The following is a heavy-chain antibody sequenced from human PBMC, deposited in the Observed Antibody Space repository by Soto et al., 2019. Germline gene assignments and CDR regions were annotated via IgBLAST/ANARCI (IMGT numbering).Heavy chain of an antibody. Sequence: PSETLSLTCAVYGGSFSGYYWSWIRQPPGKGLEWIGEINHSGSTNYNPSLKSRVTISVDTSKNQFSLKLSSVTAADTAVYYCARDRDYGDYDYWGQGTLVTVSS. CDR3: ARDRDYGDYDY. J-gene: IGHJ4*02. V-gene: IGHV4-34*01. D-gene: IGHD4-17*01. CDR2: INHSGST. CDR1: GGSFSGYY.